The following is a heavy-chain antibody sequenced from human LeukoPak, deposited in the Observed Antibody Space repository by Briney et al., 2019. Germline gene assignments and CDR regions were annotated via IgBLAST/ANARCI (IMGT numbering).Heavy chain of an antibody. CDR1: GGSIGSYY. Sequence: SETLSLTCTVSGGSIGSYYWSWLRQPPGKGLEWIGYIYYSGSTNYNPSLKSRVTISVDTSKNQFSLKLSSVTAADTAVYYCARRTGYYNGFDFWGQGTLVTVSS. D-gene: IGHD3-9*01. J-gene: IGHJ4*02. V-gene: IGHV4-59*01. CDR2: IYYSGST. CDR3: ARRTGYYNGFDF.